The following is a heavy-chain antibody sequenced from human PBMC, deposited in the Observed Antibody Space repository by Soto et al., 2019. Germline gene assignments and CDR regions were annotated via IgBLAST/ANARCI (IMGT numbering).Heavy chain of an antibody. CDR1: GYDFTAYD. J-gene: IGHJ6*02. CDR2: MNPINGAT. CDR3: GRGPSPRAPAGGTPYYYAMDV. D-gene: IGHD6-13*01. V-gene: IGHV1-8*02. Sequence: VASVKVSCKTSGYDFTAYDINWVRQASGQGLEWMGWMNPINGATGSARRFQGRVSMTRNTATGTAYLELTSLRSDDTGVYYCGRGPSPRAPAGGTPYYYAMDVWGQGTTVTVSS.